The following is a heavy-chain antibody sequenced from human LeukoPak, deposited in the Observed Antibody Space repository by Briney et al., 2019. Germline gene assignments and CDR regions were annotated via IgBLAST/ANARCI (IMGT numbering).Heavy chain of an antibody. D-gene: IGHD3-22*01. V-gene: IGHV1-2*06. J-gene: IGHJ4*02. CDR2: INPNSGGT. Sequence: ASVKVSCKASGYTFTGYYMHWVRQAPGQGLEWMGRINPNSGGTNYAQKFQGRVTMTRDTSISTAYMELSRLRSDDTAVYYWARYHASGDYDSSGYYTGWCDFDYWVQGTLVTVSS. CDR1: GYTFTGYY. CDR3: ARYHASGDYDSSGYYTGWCDFDY.